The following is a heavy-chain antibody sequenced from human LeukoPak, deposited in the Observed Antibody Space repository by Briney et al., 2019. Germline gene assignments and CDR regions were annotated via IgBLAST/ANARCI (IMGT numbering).Heavy chain of an antibody. D-gene: IGHD5-18*01. Sequence: GSLRLSGAASGFTFSSYGMSWVRQAPGKGLVWVSRINSDGSSTKCADSVKGRFTISRDNAKNSLYLQMNSLRAEDTALYYCARERPTWIQLWYYYYYYMDVWGKGTTVTVSS. V-gene: IGHV3-74*03. J-gene: IGHJ6*03. CDR2: INSDGSST. CDR3: ARERPTWIQLWYYYYYYMDV. CDR1: GFTFSSYG.